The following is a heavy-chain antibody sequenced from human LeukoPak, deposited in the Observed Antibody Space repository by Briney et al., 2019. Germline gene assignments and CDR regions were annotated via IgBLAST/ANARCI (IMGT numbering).Heavy chain of an antibody. CDR1: GGTFSSYA. CDR2: IIPIFGTA. Sequence: GASVTVSFKFSGGTFSSYAISWVRQAPAQGLEGMGGIIPIFGTANYAQKFQGRVTITTDESTSTAYMELSSLRSEAPAVYSCARISDYGGNLDYWGQGTLVTVFS. CDR3: ARISDYGGNLDY. V-gene: IGHV1-69*05. J-gene: IGHJ4*02. D-gene: IGHD4-23*01.